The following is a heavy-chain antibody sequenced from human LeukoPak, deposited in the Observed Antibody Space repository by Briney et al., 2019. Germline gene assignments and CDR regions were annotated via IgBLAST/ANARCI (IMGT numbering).Heavy chain of an antibody. CDR1: GGSISSSSYY. V-gene: IGHV4-39*07. Sequence: PSETLSLTCTVSGGSISSSSYYWGWIRQPPGKGLEWIGSIYYSGSTYYNPSLKSRVTISVDTSKNQFSLKLSSVTAADTAVYYCARLSGGSGSYYKRLEYNWFDPWGQGTLVTVSS. J-gene: IGHJ5*02. D-gene: IGHD3-10*01. CDR2: IYYSGST. CDR3: ARLSGGSGSYYKRLEYNWFDP.